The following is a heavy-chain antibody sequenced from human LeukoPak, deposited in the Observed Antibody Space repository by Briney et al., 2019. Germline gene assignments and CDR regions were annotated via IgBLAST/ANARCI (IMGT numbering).Heavy chain of an antibody. CDR2: IYHSGST. CDR1: GGTISSGGYY. Sequence: PSETLTLTCTVSGGTISSGGYYWSWIRQPPGKGLEWIGYIYHSGSTYYNPSLKSRVTISVDRSKNQFSLKLSSVTAADTAVYYCARWGILTMVRGRFDPWGQGTLVTVSS. V-gene: IGHV4-30-2*01. CDR3: ARWGILTMVRGRFDP. D-gene: IGHD3-10*01. J-gene: IGHJ5*02.